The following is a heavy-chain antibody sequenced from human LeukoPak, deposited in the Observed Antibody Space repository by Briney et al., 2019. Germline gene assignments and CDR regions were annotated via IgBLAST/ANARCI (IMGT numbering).Heavy chain of an antibody. V-gene: IGHV1-2*02. CDR2: INPNSGGT. CDR1: GYTFTGYY. D-gene: IGHD2-8*01. Sequence: ASVKVSCKASGYTFTGYYMHWVRQAPGQGREWMGWINPNSGGTNYAQKFQGRVTMTRDTSISTAYMELSRLRSDDTAVYYCARPRYCTNGVCYPIFDYWGQGTLVTVSS. CDR3: ARPRYCTNGVCYPIFDY. J-gene: IGHJ4*02.